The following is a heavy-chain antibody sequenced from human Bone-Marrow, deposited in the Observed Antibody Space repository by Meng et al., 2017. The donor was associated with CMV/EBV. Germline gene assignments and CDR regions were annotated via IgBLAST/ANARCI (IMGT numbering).Heavy chain of an antibody. J-gene: IGHJ4*02. CDR3: AKETIFGVVTDGN. D-gene: IGHD3-3*01. V-gene: IGHV3-23*01. Sequence: ASGFTFSGYAMSWVRQAPGKGLEWVSAISGSGGSTYYADSVKGRFTISRDNSKNTLYLQMNSLRAEDTAVYYCAKETIFGVVTDGNWGQGTLVTVSS. CDR2: ISGSGGST. CDR1: GFTFSGYA.